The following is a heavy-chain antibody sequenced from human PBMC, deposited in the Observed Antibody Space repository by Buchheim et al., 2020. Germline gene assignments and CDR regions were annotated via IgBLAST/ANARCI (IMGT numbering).Heavy chain of an antibody. CDR1: GFTFSSYE. Sequence: EVQLVESGGGLVQPGGSLRLSCAASGFTFSSYEMNWVCQAPGKGLEWVSYISSSGSTIYYADSVKGRFTISRDNAKNSMYLQMNSLRAEDTAVYYCARELFRSIVDDAFDIWGQGT. J-gene: IGHJ3*02. CDR3: ARELFRSIVDDAFDI. D-gene: IGHD1-26*01. V-gene: IGHV3-48*03. CDR2: ISSSGSTI.